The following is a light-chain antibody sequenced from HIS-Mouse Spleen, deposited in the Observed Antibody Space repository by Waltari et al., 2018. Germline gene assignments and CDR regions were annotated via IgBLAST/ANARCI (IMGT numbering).Light chain of an antibody. Sequence: SYDLTQPPSVSVSPGQTARITYSGDALPKKYAYWYQQKSGQAPVLVIYEDSKQPSGIPGRLSGSSSGTMATLTISGAQVEDEADYYCYSTDSSGNHRVFGGGTKLTVL. CDR3: YSTDSSGNHRV. J-gene: IGLJ2*01. CDR2: EDS. CDR1: ALPKKY. V-gene: IGLV3-10*01.